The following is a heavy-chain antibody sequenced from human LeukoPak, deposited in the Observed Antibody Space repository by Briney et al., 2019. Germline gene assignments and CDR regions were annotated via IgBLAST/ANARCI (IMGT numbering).Heavy chain of an antibody. CDR1: GFTFSSYT. V-gene: IGHV3-21*01. CDR2: ISGSSRHK. J-gene: IGHJ4*02. D-gene: IGHD1-20*01. CDR3: ARDPNWNYFDY. Sequence: GGSLRLSCAASGFTFSSYTMNWVRQAPGKGLEWVSSISGSSRHKYYADSVKGRFTISGDNAKNSLYLQMNSLRAEDTAVYYCARDPNWNYFDYWGQGTLVTVSS.